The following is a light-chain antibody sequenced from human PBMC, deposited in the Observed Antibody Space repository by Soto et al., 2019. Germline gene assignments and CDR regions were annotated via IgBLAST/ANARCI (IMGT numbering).Light chain of an antibody. V-gene: IGLV2-14*01. Sequence: QSVLTQSASVSGSHRQSITISCTGTSSDVGAYNYVSWYQQHPGKAPKLIIYDVSNRPSGVSNRFSGSKSGNTASLTISALQAEDEADYYCSSFTSSSTRVFGTGTKVTVL. CDR1: SSDVGAYNY. J-gene: IGLJ1*01. CDR2: DVS. CDR3: SSFTSSSTRV.